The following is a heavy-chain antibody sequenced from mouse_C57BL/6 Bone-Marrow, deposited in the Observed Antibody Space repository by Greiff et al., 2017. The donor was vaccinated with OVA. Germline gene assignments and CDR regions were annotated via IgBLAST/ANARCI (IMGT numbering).Heavy chain of an antibody. CDR1: GFTFSDYG. J-gene: IGHJ4*01. CDR2: ISSGSSTI. V-gene: IGHV5-17*01. Sequence: EVKLMESGGGLVKPGGSLKLSCAASGFTFSDYGMHWVRQAPEKGLEWVAYISSGSSTIYYADTVKGRFTISRDNAKNTLFLQMTSLRSEDTAMYYCARGATYYSNFYAMDYWGQGTSVTVSS. D-gene: IGHD2-5*01. CDR3: ARGATYYSNFYAMDY.